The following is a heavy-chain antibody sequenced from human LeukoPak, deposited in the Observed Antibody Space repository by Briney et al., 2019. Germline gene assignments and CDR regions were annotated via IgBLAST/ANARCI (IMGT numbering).Heavy chain of an antibody. CDR3: ARGVVGTAPYWYFDL. D-gene: IGHD2-2*01. CDR1: GFTVSNNY. Sequence: GGSLRLSCAASGFTVSNNYMTWVRQAAGKGLECVSVIYSSGSTYSADSVRGRFTISRANSKNTVSLQMKSLRAEDTAVYYCARGVVGTAPYWYFDLWGRGTRLIVSS. CDR2: IYSSGST. V-gene: IGHV3-53*01. J-gene: IGHJ2*01.